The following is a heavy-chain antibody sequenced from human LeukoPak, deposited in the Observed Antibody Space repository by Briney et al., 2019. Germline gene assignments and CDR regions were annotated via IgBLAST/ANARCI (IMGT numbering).Heavy chain of an antibody. Sequence: GGSLSLSCVASEFPFNSFSMNWFRQPPGKGLEGFAFIGFRGSNIQYAESVKGRFTISRDDTKDSLYLETSSLRADDTAVYYCVRDLVGGGPPHRRSGPGGDYWGQGTLVTVSS. CDR2: IGFRGSNI. D-gene: IGHD1-26*01. V-gene: IGHV3-21*06. CDR1: EFPFNSFS. J-gene: IGHJ4*02. CDR3: VRDLVGGGPPHRRSGPGGDY.